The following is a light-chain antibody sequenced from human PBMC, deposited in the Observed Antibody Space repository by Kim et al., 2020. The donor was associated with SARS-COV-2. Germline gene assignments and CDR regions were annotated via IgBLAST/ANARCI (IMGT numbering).Light chain of an antibody. Sequence: QRVTISCYGSSSNYVIKTGTFDQQLPGTAPKPLLYSNNQRPSGVPDRFSGSKSGTSASLAISGLQSEDEADYYCAAWDDSLNGHVVFGGGTQLTVL. CDR2: SNN. CDR1: SSNYVIKT. CDR3: AAWDDSLNGHVV. J-gene: IGLJ2*01. V-gene: IGLV1-44*01.